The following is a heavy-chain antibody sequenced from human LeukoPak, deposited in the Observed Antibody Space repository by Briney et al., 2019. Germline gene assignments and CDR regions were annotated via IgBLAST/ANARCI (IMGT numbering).Heavy chain of an antibody. CDR1: GDSVSNNSAA. CDR3: AGEAFSFDY. J-gene: IGHJ4*02. CDR2: TYYKSKWFN. V-gene: IGHV6-1*01. Sequence: SQTLSLTCAISGDSVSNNSAAWNWIRQSPSGGLEWLGRTYYKSKWFNDYAVSVKSRITINPDTSKNQFSLQLNSVTPEDTAVYYCAGEAFSFDYWGQGTLVTVSS.